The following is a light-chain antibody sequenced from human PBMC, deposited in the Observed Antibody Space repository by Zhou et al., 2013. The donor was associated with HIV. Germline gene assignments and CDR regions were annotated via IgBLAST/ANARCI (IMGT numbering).Light chain of an antibody. Sequence: DIQMTQSPSTLSASIGDTVTLSCRASQTISNWLAWYHQKPGKAPKLLIYKASTLEGGVPSRFSGTGSGTEFTLTISSLHPDDFATYFCQQYHDFPWTFGNGTTVEVK. CDR1: QTISNW. J-gene: IGKJ1*01. V-gene: IGKV1-5*03. CDR2: KAS. CDR3: QQYHDFPWT.